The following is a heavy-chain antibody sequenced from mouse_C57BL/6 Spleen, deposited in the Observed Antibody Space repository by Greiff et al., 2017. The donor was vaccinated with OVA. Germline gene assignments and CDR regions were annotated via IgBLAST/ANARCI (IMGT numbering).Heavy chain of an antibody. V-gene: IGHV1-50*01. Sequence: VQLQQPGAELVKPGASVKLSCTASGYTFTSYWMQWVKQRPGQGLEWIGEIDPSDSYTNYNQKFKGKATLTVDTSSSTAYMQLSSLTSEDSAVYYCARALTYVGVWGTGTTVTVSS. J-gene: IGHJ1*03. CDR3: ARALTYVGV. CDR1: GYTFTSYW. CDR2: IDPSDSYT.